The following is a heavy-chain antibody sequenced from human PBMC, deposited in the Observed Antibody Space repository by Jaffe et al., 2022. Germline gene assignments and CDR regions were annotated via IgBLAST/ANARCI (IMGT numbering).Heavy chain of an antibody. CDR1: GFTFSNAW. CDR3: TTVVPHEKRIAAADYYYYYYMDV. V-gene: IGHV3-15*01. Sequence: EVQLVESGGGLVKPGGSLRLSCAASGFTFSNAWMSWVRQAPGKGLEWVGRIKSKTDGGTTDYAAPVKGRFTISRDDSKNTLYLQMNSLKTEDTAVYYCTTVVPHEKRIAAADYYYYYYMDVWGKGTTVTVSS. CDR2: IKSKTDGGTT. J-gene: IGHJ6*03. D-gene: IGHD6-13*01.